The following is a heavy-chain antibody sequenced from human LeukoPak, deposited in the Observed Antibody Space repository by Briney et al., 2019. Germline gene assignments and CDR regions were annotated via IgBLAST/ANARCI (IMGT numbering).Heavy chain of an antibody. J-gene: IGHJ4*02. D-gene: IGHD6-13*01. CDR2: ISGSGGST. Sequence: GGALRLSCAAPGFTFSSYAMSWGRPAPGGGGEGVSAISGSGGSTYYADSVKGRFTISRDNSKNTLYLQMNSLRAEDTAVYYCAKITAAGNFYYLDYWGQGTLVTVSS. CDR1: GFTFSSYA. CDR3: AKITAAGNFYYLDY. V-gene: IGHV3-23*01.